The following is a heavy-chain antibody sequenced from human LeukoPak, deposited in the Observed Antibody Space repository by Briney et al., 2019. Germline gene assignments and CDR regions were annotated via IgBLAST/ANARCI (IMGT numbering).Heavy chain of an antibody. CDR3: ARQFSP. CDR1: GSSITGYF. V-gene: IGHV4-59*08. J-gene: IGHJ5*02. Sequence: SETLSLTCTVSGSSITGYFWTWIRQPPGKGLEWIGNIYDSGNTNYNPSLKSRVTISLDTSKNQLSLKLTSVTAADTAVYYCARQFSPWGQGTLVTVSP. CDR2: IYDSGNT.